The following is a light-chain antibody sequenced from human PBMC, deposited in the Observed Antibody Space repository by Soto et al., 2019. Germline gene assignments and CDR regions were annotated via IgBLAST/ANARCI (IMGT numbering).Light chain of an antibody. CDR3: SSYTSSSTYV. Sequence: QSALTQPASVSGSLGQSITISCTGTSGDVGHYDYVSWYQQHPGKAPKLLIYEVTNRPSGVFNRFSGSKSGNTASLTISGLQAEDEADYYCSSYTSSSTYVFGTGTKLTVL. CDR1: SGDVGHYDY. J-gene: IGLJ1*01. V-gene: IGLV2-14*01. CDR2: EVT.